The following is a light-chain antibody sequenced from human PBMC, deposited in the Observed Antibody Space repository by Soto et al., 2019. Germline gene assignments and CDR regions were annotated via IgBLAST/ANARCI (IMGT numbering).Light chain of an antibody. CDR1: NSDVGGYDY. V-gene: IGLV2-14*01. CDR2: DVS. CDR3: SSYSAYSPYV. Sequence: SALTQPASVSGSPGQSITISCTGTNSDVGGYDYVSWYQQHPGKAPKLMIYDVSDRPSGVSNRFSGSKSGSTASLTISGLQAEDEADYYCSSYSAYSPYVFGTGTKLTVL. J-gene: IGLJ1*01.